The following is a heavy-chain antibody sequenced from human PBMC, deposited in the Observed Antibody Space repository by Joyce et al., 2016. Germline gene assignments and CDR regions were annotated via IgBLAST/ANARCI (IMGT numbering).Heavy chain of an antibody. CDR3: AKILTATYSSGWFLDY. D-gene: IGHD6-25*01. CDR1: GLTLSNYG. V-gene: IGHV3-30*18. Sequence: QVQLVESGGGVVQPGRSLRLSCAASGLTLSNYGVHWVRQAPGKGLEGVSVISYDGIYKYYADSVKGRFNISRDNSKNTVFLEMNSLRTEDTAVYYCAKILTATYSSGWFLDYWGQGTLVTVSS. CDR2: ISYDGIYK. J-gene: IGHJ4*02.